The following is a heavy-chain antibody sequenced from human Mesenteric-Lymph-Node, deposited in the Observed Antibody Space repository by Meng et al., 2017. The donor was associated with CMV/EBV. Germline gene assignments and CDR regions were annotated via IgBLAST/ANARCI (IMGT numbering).Heavy chain of an antibody. D-gene: IGHD3-3*01. V-gene: IGHV3-7*01. J-gene: IGHJ4*02. CDR2: IKPDGGEK. Sequence: GGSLRLSCAASGFTFSGCWMNWVRQAPGKGLEWVANIKPDGGEKYYVDSVKGRFTISRDNAKTSLYLQMNNLRAEDTAMYYCAGAEFELWSGYKFYLDYWGQGALVTVSS. CDR3: AGAEFELWSGYKFYLDY. CDR1: GFTFSGCW.